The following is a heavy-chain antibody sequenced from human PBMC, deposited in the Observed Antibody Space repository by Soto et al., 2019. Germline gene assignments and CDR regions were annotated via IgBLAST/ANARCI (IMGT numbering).Heavy chain of an antibody. CDR2: ISGRGDST. V-gene: IGHV3-23*01. J-gene: IGHJ6*03. CDR1: GFSIGHYT. Sequence: GSLRLSCAGAGFSIGHYTMPRVRQAPCKWLKWISAISGRGDSTYYADAVKGRFTISRDNSKNTLYLQMNSLRFDDTAVYYCSMALAAIDDYY. CDR3: SMALAAIDDYY. D-gene: IGHD3-10*01.